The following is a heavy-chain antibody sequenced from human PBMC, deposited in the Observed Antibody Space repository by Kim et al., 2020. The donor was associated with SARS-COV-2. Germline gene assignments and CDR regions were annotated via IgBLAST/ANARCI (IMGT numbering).Heavy chain of an antibody. CDR1: GFTFSSYW. CDR2: IKQDGSEK. Sequence: GGSLRLSCAVSGFTFSSYWMSWVRQAPGIGLEWVANIKQDGSEKYYVDSVKGRFTISRDKDKNSLYLQMSSLRAEDTAVYYCARDLRGYSYGGIDYWGQGTLVTVSS. J-gene: IGHJ4*02. CDR3: ARDLRGYSYGGIDY. V-gene: IGHV3-7*05. D-gene: IGHD2-2*03.